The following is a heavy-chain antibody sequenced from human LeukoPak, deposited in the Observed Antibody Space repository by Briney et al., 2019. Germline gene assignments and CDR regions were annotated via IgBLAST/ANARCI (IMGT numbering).Heavy chain of an antibody. D-gene: IGHD4-17*01. CDR2: ISTSSIYI. CDR1: GFTFSSNS. J-gene: IGHJ2*01. Sequence: GGSLRLSCAASGFTFSSNSMNWVRQAPGKGLEWVSSISTSSIYIYYADSVKGRFTISRDNAKNTLYLQMNSLRAEDTAVYYCARLNEVTKYWYFDLWGRGTLVTVSS. CDR3: ARLNEVTKYWYFDL. V-gene: IGHV3-21*04.